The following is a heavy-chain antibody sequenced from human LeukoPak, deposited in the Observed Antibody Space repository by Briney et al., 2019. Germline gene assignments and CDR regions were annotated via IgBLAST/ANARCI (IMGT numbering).Heavy chain of an antibody. Sequence: SVKVSCKASGGTFSSYAISWVRQAPGQGLEWMGGIIPIFGTANYAQKFQGRVTITTDESTSTAYMELSSLRSEDTAVYYCARAKNPPGYRGYCSSTSCHPYYYYYYMDVWGKGTTVTVSS. CDR1: GGTFSSYA. J-gene: IGHJ6*03. D-gene: IGHD2-2*01. CDR3: ARAKNPPGYRGYCSSTSCHPYYYYYYMDV. CDR2: IIPIFGTA. V-gene: IGHV1-69*05.